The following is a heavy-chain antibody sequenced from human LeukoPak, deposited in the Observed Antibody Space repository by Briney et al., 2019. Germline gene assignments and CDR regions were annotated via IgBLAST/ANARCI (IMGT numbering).Heavy chain of an antibody. V-gene: IGHV3-20*01. D-gene: IGHD3-10*01. Sequence: GGSLRLSCAASGFTFDDYGMSWVRQAPGKGLEWVSGINWNDGSTGYADSVKGRFTISRDNAKNSLYLQMNSLRAEDTALYHCARDGGITMVRGPHGAFDIWGQGTMVTVSS. CDR1: GFTFDDYG. CDR2: INWNDGST. CDR3: ARDGGITMVRGPHGAFDI. J-gene: IGHJ3*02.